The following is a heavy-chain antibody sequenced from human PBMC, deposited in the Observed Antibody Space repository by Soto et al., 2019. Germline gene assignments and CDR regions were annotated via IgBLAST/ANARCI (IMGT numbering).Heavy chain of an antibody. CDR2: INHSGST. D-gene: IGHD3-9*01. CDR1: GGSFSGYY. CDR3: ARGRHNDILTGYPFGY. Sequence: PSETLSLTCAVYGGSFSGYYWSCSRQPPGKVLEWIGEINHSGSTNYNPSLKSRVTISVDTSKNQFSLKLSSVTAADTAVYYCARGRHNDILTGYPFGYWGQGTLVTVSS. J-gene: IGHJ4*02. V-gene: IGHV4-34*01.